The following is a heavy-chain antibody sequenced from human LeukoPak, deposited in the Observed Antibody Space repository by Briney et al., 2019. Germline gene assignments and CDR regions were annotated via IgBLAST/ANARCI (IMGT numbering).Heavy chain of an antibody. CDR1: GFTFSSYA. J-gene: IGHJ4*02. D-gene: IGHD3-10*01. CDR2: ISGSGGST. Sequence: PGGSLRLSCAASGFTFSSYAMSWVRQAPGKGLEWVSAISGSGGSTYNADSVKGRFTISRDNSKNTLYLQMNSLRAEDTAVYYCAKWFFPGITMVRGVPGGYDYWGQGTLVTVSS. CDR3: AKWFFPGITMVRGVPGGYDY. V-gene: IGHV3-23*01.